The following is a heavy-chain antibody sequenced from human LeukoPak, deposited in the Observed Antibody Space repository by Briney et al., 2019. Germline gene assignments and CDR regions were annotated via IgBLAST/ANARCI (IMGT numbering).Heavy chain of an antibody. V-gene: IGHV4-59*13. Sequence: PSETLSLTCRVLGSPIRSYFWTWFRQPPGKGLGGIGYIYYSGSTNYNPSLKSRVTISVDTSKNEFSLKLSSVTAADTAVYYCARATGEYSSSRPLDYWGQGTLVTVSS. D-gene: IGHD6-6*01. CDR3: ARATGEYSSSRPLDY. CDR2: IYYSGST. CDR1: GSPIRSYF. J-gene: IGHJ4*02.